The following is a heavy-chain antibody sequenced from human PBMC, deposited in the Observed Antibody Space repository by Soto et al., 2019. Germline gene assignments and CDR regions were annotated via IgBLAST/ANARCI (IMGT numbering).Heavy chain of an antibody. D-gene: IGHD5-18*01. CDR3: ARDTVDTALVYYYYGMDV. CDR2: IRSSSSYI. V-gene: IGHV3-21*01. CDR1: GFTFSSYS. J-gene: IGHJ6*02. Sequence: VGSLRLSCAASGFTFSSYSMDWVRQAPGKGLEWVSSIRSSSSYIYYADSVEGRFTISRDGAKNSLFLQMNSLRAEDTAVYYCARDTVDTALVYYYYGMDVWGQGTTVTVSS.